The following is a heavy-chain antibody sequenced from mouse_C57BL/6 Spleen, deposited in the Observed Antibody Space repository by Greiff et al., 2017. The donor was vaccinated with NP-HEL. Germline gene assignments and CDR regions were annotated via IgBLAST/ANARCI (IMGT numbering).Heavy chain of an antibody. CDR3: ARRESYYSNYEGFAY. J-gene: IGHJ3*01. CDR1: GYTFTDYN. Sequence: EVKLMESGPELVKPGASVKIPCKASGYTFTDYNMDWVKQSHGKSLEWIGDINPNNGGTIYNQKFKGKATLTVDKSSSTAYMELRSLTSEDTAVYYCARRESYYSNYEGFAYWGQGTLVTVSA. CDR2: INPNNGGT. V-gene: IGHV1-18*01. D-gene: IGHD2-5*01.